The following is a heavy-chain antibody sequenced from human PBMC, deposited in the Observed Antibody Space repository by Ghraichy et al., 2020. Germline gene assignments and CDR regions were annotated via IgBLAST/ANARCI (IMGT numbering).Heavy chain of an antibody. Sequence: GGSLRLSCAASGFTFSSYAMSWVRQAPGKGLEWVSAISGSGGSTYYADSVKGRFTISRDNSKNTLYLQMNSLRAEDTAVYYCAKGRAIRGITGTPYFDYWGQGTLVTVSS. CDR2: ISGSGGST. V-gene: IGHV3-23*01. D-gene: IGHD1-20*01. CDR3: AKGRAIRGITGTPYFDY. J-gene: IGHJ4*02. CDR1: GFTFSSYA.